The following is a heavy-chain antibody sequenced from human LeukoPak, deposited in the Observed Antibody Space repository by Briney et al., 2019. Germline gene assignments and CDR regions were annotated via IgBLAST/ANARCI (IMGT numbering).Heavy chain of an antibody. V-gene: IGHV4-39*01. CDR2: ISYSGNT. J-gene: IGHJ4*02. CDR3: ARLQYYDSRGFYYGFDY. CDR1: VGSISSGNYP. D-gene: IGHD3-22*01. Sequence: SETLSLTCTVSVGSISSGNYPWGWIRQPPGKGLEWIASISYSGNTHYNPSLKSQVTISVDTSKNQFSLKLNSVTAADTAVYYCARLQYYDSRGFYYGFDYWGQGTLVTVSS.